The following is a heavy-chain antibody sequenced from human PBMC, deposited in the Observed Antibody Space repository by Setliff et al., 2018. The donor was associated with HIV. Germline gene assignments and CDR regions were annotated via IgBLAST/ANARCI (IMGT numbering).Heavy chain of an antibody. CDR2: IHHSGST. V-gene: IGHV4-4*02. J-gene: IGHJ4*02. Sequence: SETLSLTCAVSDHSISSSNWWSWVRQPPGKGLEWIGEIHHSGSTYYNPSLKSRATISVDTSKNQFSLTLSSVTAADTAVYYCARDICGVGGPKYYFDYWGQGTLVTVSS. CDR1: DHSISSSNW. CDR3: ARDICGVGGPKYYFDY. D-gene: IGHD1-26*01.